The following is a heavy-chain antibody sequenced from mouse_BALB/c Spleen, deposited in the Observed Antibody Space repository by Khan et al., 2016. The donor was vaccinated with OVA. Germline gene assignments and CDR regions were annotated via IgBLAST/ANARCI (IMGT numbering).Heavy chain of an antibody. CDR1: GYSITSEYT. CDR3: ARKDYYDYDPFPY. J-gene: IGHJ3*01. D-gene: IGHD2-4*01. Sequence: DVQLQESGPGLVKPSQSLSLTCTVTGYSITSEYTWNWIRQFSGNKLGWMGFISYSGNTRYNPSLKSRISITRDTSKNQFFLQLNSVTSEDTATYYCARKDYYDYDPFPYWGQGTLVTVSA. V-gene: IGHV3-2*02. CDR2: ISYSGNT.